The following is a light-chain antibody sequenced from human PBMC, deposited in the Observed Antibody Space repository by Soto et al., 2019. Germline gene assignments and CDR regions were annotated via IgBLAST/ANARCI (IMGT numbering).Light chain of an antibody. V-gene: IGLV3-1*01. CDR1: KLGDKY. Sequence: SYELTQPPSVSVSPGQTASITCSGDKLGDKYACWYRQKPGQSPVLVIYQDSKRPSGIPERFSGSNSGNTATLTISGTQAMDEADYYCQAWDSSTAGVVFGGWTQLTV. CDR3: QAWDSSTAGVV. CDR2: QDS. J-gene: IGLJ2*01.